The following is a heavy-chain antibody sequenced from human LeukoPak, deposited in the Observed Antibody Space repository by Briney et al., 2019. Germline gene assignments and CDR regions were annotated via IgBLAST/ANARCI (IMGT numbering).Heavy chain of an antibody. CDR3: ASSDYDSSGYRYYFDY. Sequence: SETLSLTCTVSGGSISSYYWSWIRQPPGKGLEWIGYIYYSGSTNYNPPLKSRVTISVDTSKNQFSLKLSSVTAADTAVYYCASSDYDSSGYRYYFDYWGQGTLVTVSS. CDR2: IYYSGST. D-gene: IGHD3-22*01. J-gene: IGHJ4*02. CDR1: GGSISSYY. V-gene: IGHV4-59*08.